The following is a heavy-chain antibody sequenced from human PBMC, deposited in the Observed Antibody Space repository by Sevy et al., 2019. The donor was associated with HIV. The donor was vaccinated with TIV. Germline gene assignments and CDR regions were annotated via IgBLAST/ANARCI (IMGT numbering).Heavy chain of an antibody. CDR2: ISVDGTNK. Sequence: GGSLRLSCAASGFTVTNYVIHWVRQAPGKGLELVALISVDGTNKQYADSVKGRFTISRDDPKNTVYVEMTSLTVEDTALYYCVREAGGSGSAGFFGDWGQGTLVTVSS. V-gene: IGHV3-30*03. D-gene: IGHD3-22*01. CDR1: GFTVTNYV. J-gene: IGHJ4*02. CDR3: VREAGGSGSAGFFGD.